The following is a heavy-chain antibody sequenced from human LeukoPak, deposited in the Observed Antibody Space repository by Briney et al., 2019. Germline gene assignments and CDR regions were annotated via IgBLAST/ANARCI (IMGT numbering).Heavy chain of an antibody. V-gene: IGHV5-51*01. CDR3: ARSIAASGTYYCYMDV. CDR2: IYTGDSDT. Sequence: GESLKISCKGSGYSFTSYWIGWVRQLPGKGLEWMGIIYTGDSDTRYSPSFQGQVTISADKSISTDYLQWSSLKASDTAMYCTARSIAASGTYYCYMDVWGKGTTVT. CDR1: GYSFTSYW. D-gene: IGHD6-13*01. J-gene: IGHJ6*03.